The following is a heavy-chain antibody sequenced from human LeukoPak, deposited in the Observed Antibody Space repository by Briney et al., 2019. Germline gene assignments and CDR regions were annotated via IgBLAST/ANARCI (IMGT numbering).Heavy chain of an antibody. CDR1: GYTFTSYD. Sequence: GASVKVSCKASGYTFTSYDINWVRQAPGQGLEWMGWINPNSGGTNYAQKFQGRVTMTRDTSISTAYMELSRLRSDDTAVYYCARADYYDSSGYYPQGFDYWGQGTLVTVSS. D-gene: IGHD3-22*01. CDR2: INPNSGGT. CDR3: ARADYYDSSGYYPQGFDY. J-gene: IGHJ4*02. V-gene: IGHV1-2*02.